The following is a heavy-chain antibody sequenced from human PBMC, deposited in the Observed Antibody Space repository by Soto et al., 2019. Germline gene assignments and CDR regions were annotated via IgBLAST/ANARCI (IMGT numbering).Heavy chain of an antibody. CDR2: INSDGSST. CDR3: ASRPQDDILTGYFLTPFDY. CDR1: GFTFSSYW. V-gene: IGHV3-74*01. J-gene: IGHJ4*02. D-gene: IGHD3-9*01. Sequence: EVQLVESGGGLVQPGGSLRLSCAASGFTFSSYWMHWVRQAPGKGLVWVSRINSDGSSTSYADSVKGRFTISRDNAKNQLHLQINSLRAEDTTEYYWASRPQDDILTGYFLTPFDYWRQGTLVTVSS.